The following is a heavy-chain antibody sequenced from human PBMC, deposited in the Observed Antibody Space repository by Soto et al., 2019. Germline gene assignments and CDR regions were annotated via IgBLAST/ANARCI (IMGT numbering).Heavy chain of an antibody. J-gene: IGHJ4*02. CDR3: AHSGGGKSLGY. D-gene: IGHD2-15*01. Sequence: QITLKESGPTLVKPTQTLTLTCTFSGFSLSTSGVGVGWIRQPPGKALEWLALIYWDDDKRYSPSLKSRLTITKDNSKNQVVLTMTHIDPVDTATYYCAHSGGGKSLGYWGQGTLVTVSS. V-gene: IGHV2-5*02. CDR1: GFSLSTSGVG. CDR2: IYWDDDK.